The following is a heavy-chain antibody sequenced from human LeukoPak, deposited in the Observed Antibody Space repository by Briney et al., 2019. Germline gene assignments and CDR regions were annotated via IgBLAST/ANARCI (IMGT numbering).Heavy chain of an antibody. D-gene: IGHD3-22*01. CDR1: GFTFSDYY. CDR3: ARDYHYYDSSGYYPHPYFDY. V-gene: IGHV3-11*04. CDR2: ISSSGSTI. J-gene: IGHJ4*02. Sequence: PGGSLRLSCAASGFTFSDYYMSWIRQAPGKGLEWVSYISSSGSTIYYADSVKGRFTISRGNAKNSLYLQMNSLRAEDTAVYYCARDYHYYDSSGYYPHPYFDYWGQGTLVTVSS.